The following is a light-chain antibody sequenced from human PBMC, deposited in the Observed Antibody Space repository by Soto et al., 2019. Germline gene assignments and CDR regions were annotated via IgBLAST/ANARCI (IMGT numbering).Light chain of an antibody. CDR2: GAS. Sequence: EIVMTQSPATLSVSPGERATLSCRASQSVSSNFAWYQQKPGQAPRLLIYGASTRATGIPARFSGSGSGTEFTLTISSLQSEDFAVYYGQQYNNWPYTFGQGTKLETK. CDR3: QQYNNWPYT. V-gene: IGKV3-15*01. J-gene: IGKJ2*01. CDR1: QSVSSN.